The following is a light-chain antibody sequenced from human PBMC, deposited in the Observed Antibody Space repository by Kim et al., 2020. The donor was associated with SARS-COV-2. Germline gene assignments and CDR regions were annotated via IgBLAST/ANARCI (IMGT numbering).Light chain of an antibody. CDR2: GKN. V-gene: IGLV3-19*01. CDR1: SLRTYY. J-gene: IGLJ2*01. Sequence: SSELTQDPAVSVALGQTVRITCQGDSLRTYYASWYQQKPGQAPILVIYGKNNRPSGIPDRFSGSSSGNTASLTVTGAQAVDEADYYCNSRDNGGDHVVFG. CDR3: NSRDNGGDHVV.